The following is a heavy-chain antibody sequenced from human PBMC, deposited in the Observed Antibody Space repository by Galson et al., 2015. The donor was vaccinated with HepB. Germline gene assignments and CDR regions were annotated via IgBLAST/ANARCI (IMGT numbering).Heavy chain of an antibody. Sequence: SETLSLTCTVSGGSISSYYWSWIRQPPGKGLEWIGYIYYSGSTNYNPSLKSRVTISVDTSKNQFSLKLSSVTAADTAVYYCAREATYYYDRSGYYFDYWGPGTLVTVSS. J-gene: IGHJ4*02. D-gene: IGHD3-22*01. CDR3: AREATYYYDRSGYYFDY. CDR1: GGSISSYY. CDR2: IYYSGST. V-gene: IGHV4-59*01.